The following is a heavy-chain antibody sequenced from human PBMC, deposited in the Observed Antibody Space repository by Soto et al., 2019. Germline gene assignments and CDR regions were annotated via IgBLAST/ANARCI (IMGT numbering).Heavy chain of an antibody. CDR1: DGSVSSYGYY. CDR3: TRGGHFYEYMI. Sequence: QVQLQESGPGLVKPSETLSLTCTVSDGSVSSYGYYWTRVRQAPGKGLEWIGYIAYNGGTSYNPSLRSRVTISVDTSKSQFSLDLSFATAADTALYYCTRGGHFYEYMIWGQGTLVTVSS. V-gene: IGHV4-61*08. J-gene: IGHJ4*02. D-gene: IGHD3-3*02. CDR2: IAYNGGT.